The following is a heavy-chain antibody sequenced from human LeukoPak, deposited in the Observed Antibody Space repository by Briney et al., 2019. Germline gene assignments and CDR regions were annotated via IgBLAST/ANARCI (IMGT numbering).Heavy chain of an antibody. D-gene: IGHD3-16*01. J-gene: IGHJ3*02. CDR1: GYTLTELS. CDR2: FDPEDGET. V-gene: IGHV1-24*01. Sequence: GASVKVSCKVSGYTLTELSMHWVRQAPGKGLEWMGGFDPEDGETIYAQKFQGRVTMTEDTSTDTAYMELSSLRSEDTAVYYCATRAGYYDYVWGSYSGAFDIWGQGTMVTVSS. CDR3: ATRAGYYDYVWGSYSGAFDI.